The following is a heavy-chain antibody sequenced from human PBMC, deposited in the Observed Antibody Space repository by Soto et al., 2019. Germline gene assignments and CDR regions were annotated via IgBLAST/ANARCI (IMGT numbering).Heavy chain of an antibody. CDR1: GYTFTGYY. Sequence: ASVKVSCKASGYTFTGYYMHWVRQAPGQGLEWMGWINPNSGGTNYAQKFQGRVTMTRDTSISTAYMELSRLRSDDTAVYYGARDQKQLADYYYYYGMDVWGQGTTVTVSS. CDR3: ARDQKQLADYYYYYGMDV. J-gene: IGHJ6*02. V-gene: IGHV1-2*02. CDR2: INPNSGGT. D-gene: IGHD6-13*01.